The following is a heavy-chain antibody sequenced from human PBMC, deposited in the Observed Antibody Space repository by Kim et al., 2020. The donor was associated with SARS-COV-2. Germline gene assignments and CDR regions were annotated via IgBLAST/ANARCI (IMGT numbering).Heavy chain of an antibody. D-gene: IGHD6-13*01. CDR3: ARIKHSTAAAGRPQNWFDP. V-gene: IGHV3-11*03. J-gene: IGHJ5*02. CDR2: ISSSSSYT. Sequence: GGSLRLSCAASGFTFSDYYMSWIRQAPGKGLEWVSYISSSSSYTNYADSVKGRFTISRDNAKNSLYLQMNSLRAEDTAVYYCARIKHSTAAAGRPQNWFDPWGQGTLVTVSS. CDR1: GFTFSDYY.